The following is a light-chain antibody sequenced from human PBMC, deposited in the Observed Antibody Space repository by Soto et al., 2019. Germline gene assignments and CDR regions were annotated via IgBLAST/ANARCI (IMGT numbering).Light chain of an antibody. CDR3: QQRSNWPRT. CDR2: DAS. CDR1: QSVRSY. V-gene: IGKV3-11*01. Sequence: EIVLTQSPATVSLSPGERATLSCRASQSVRSYLAWFQQKPGQAPRLLIYDASNRATGIPARFSGSGSGTDFTLTIISLEPEDFAVYYCQQRSNWPRTFGTGTKVEIK. J-gene: IGKJ3*01.